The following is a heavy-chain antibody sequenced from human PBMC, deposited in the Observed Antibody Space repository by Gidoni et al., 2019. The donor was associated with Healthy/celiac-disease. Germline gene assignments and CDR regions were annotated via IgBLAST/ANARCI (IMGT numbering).Heavy chain of an antibody. CDR3: ARASPPNYYYDSSGYYHRPDY. CDR1: GFTFSSYA. Sequence: QVQLVESGGGVVQPGRSLSLSCAASGFTFSSYALHWVRQAPGKGLEWVAVISYDGINKYYADSVKGRFTISRDNSKNTLYLQMNSLRAEDTAVYYCARASPPNYYYDSSGYYHRPDYWGQGTLVTVSS. J-gene: IGHJ4*02. CDR2: ISYDGINK. D-gene: IGHD3-22*01. V-gene: IGHV3-30-3*01.